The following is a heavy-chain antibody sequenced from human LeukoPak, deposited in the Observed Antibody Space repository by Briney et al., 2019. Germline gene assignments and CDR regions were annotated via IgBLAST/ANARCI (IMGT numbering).Heavy chain of an antibody. V-gene: IGHV3-30*04. Sequence: GGSLRLSCEASGFTFSSYVMHWVRQAPGKGLEWVALISYDGSNKYYADSVKGRFTTSRDNSKNTLYLQMSSLKTEDMAVYYCARAVGPFDYWGQGTLVTVSS. CDR2: ISYDGSNK. D-gene: IGHD2-15*01. CDR1: GFTFSSYV. CDR3: ARAVGPFDY. J-gene: IGHJ4*02.